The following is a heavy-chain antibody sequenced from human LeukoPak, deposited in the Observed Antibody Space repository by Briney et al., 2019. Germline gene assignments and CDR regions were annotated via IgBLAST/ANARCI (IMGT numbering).Heavy chain of an antibody. V-gene: IGHV3-23*01. CDR2: MSGSGYYT. D-gene: IGHD3-3*01. CDR3: AKMEGQRLYDYCMDV. CDR1: GFAFSNFA. J-gene: IGHJ6*03. Sequence: GGSLRLSCAASGFAFSNFAMSWVRHAPGKGLERVSAMSGSGYYTYYVESVNGRFTISRDNSKNTLYLHMNSLRADDTAVYYCAKMEGQRLYDYCMDVWGRGTTVTVSS.